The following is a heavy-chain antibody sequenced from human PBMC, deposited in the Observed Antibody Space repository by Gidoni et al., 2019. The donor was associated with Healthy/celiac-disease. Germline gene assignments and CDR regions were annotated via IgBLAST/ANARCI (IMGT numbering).Heavy chain of an antibody. V-gene: IGHV3-53*04. CDR2: IYSGGST. Sequence: EVQLVESGGGLVQPGGSLRLSCAASGFTVSSNYMSWVRQAPGKGLGWVSVIYSGGSTYYADSVKGRFTISRHNSKNTLYLQMNSLRAEDTAVYYCASTIFGVVTRPMDVWGQGTTVTVSS. CDR3: ASTIFGVVTRPMDV. J-gene: IGHJ6*02. D-gene: IGHD3-3*01. CDR1: GFTVSSNY.